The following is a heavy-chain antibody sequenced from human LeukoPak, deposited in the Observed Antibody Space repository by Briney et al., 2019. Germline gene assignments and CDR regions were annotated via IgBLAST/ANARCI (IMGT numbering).Heavy chain of an antibody. Sequence: GGSLRLSCAASGFTVSSNYMSWVRQAPGKGLEWVSVIYSGGSTYYADSVKGRFTISRDNAKNSLYLQMNSLRAEDTAVYYCARGGITIFGVGINWFDPWGQGTLVTVSS. J-gene: IGHJ5*02. V-gene: IGHV3-53*01. CDR1: GFTVSSNY. CDR2: IYSGGST. CDR3: ARGGITIFGVGINWFDP. D-gene: IGHD3-3*01.